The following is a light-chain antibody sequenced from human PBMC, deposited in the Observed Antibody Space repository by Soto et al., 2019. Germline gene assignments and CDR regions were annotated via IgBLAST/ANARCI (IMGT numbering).Light chain of an antibody. Sequence: EIGLTQSPGTLSLSPGERATLSCRASQSITNNYLAWYQQKPGQPPRLLIDLASNRAAGIPDRFSGSGSGADFTLTINRLEPEDFPVYHCQQYGSSPWTFGQGTKVDIK. CDR1: QSITNNY. J-gene: IGKJ1*01. V-gene: IGKV3-20*01. CDR2: LAS. CDR3: QQYGSSPWT.